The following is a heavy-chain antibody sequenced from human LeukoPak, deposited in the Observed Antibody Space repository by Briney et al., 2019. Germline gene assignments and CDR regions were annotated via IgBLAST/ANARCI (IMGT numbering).Heavy chain of an antibody. J-gene: IGHJ4*02. D-gene: IGHD3-9*01. Sequence: GRSLRLSCAASGFTFSSYDIHWVRQAPGKGLEWVTIILYDGSNKYYADSVRGRFTISRDNSKNTVYLQMNSLTAEDTAVYYCARGALRYSDYWGQGTLVTVSS. CDR2: ILYDGSNK. V-gene: IGHV3-33*05. CDR3: ARGALRYSDY. CDR1: GFTFSSYD.